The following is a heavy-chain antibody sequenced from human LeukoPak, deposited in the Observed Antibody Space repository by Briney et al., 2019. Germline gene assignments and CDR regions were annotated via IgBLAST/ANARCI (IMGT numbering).Heavy chain of an antibody. D-gene: IGHD6-13*01. CDR2: ISTSSGDI. CDR1: GFTFSSYS. J-gene: IGHJ4*02. V-gene: IGHV3-21*01. Sequence: GGSLRLSCAASGFTFSSYSMTWVRQAPGKGLEWVSSISTSSGDIYYADSVKGRFTISRDNAKNSLYLQMNSLRAEDTSVYYCARGDSCSWHYFDYWGQGTLVTVSS. CDR3: ARGDSCSWHYFDY.